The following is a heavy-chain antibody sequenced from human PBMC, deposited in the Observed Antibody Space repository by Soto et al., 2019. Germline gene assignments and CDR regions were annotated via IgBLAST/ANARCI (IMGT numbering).Heavy chain of an antibody. V-gene: IGHV1-2*06. D-gene: IGHD5-18*01. CDR2: INPNSGGT. CDR1: GYTFTGYY. Sequence: ASVKVSCKASGYTFTGYYMHWVRQAPGQGLEWMGRINPNSGGTNYAQKFQGRVTMTRDTSISTAYMELSRLRSDDTAVYYCAIPPLEKGYSYGSVDYWGQGTLVTVSS. CDR3: AIPPLEKGYSYGSVDY. J-gene: IGHJ4*02.